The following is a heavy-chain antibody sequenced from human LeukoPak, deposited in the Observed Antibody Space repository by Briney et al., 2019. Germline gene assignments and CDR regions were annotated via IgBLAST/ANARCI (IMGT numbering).Heavy chain of an antibody. CDR2: ISGSSSTI. Sequence: GGSLRLSCAASRFTFSNYEVNWVRQAPGKGLEWVSYISGSSSTIYYADSVKGRFTISRDNTKNSLYLQMNSLRAEDTAVYYCARGTVVDYFDYWGQGTLVTVSS. J-gene: IGHJ4*02. CDR3: ARGTVVDYFDY. D-gene: IGHD4-23*01. V-gene: IGHV3-48*03. CDR1: RFTFSNYE.